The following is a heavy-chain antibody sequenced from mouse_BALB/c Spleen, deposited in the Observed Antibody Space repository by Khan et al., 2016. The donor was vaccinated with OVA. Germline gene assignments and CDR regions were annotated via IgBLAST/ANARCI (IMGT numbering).Heavy chain of an antibody. Sequence: EVQLVESGPGLAKPSQSLSLTCTVTGYSITSDYAWNWIRKFPGNKLEWMGYITYSGNTKYNPSLKSRISFTRDTSKNQFFLQLNFVTIEDTATYCGARSQGGDFDYWGQGTTLTVSS. V-gene: IGHV3-2*02. J-gene: IGHJ2*01. CDR2: ITYSGNT. CDR3: ARSQGGDFDY. D-gene: IGHD3-2*02. CDR1: GYSITSDYA.